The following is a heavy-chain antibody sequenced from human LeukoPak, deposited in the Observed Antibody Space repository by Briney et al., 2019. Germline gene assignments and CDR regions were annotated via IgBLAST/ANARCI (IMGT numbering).Heavy chain of an antibody. D-gene: IGHD3-22*01. CDR1: GGSLSGYY. V-gene: IGHV4-34*01. Sequence: PSETLSLTCAVYGGSLSGYYWSWIRQPPGKGLEWIGEINHSGSTNYNPSLKSRVTISVDTSKNQFSLKLSSVTAADTAVYYCARRPLTYYYDSSGYYNYFDYWGQGTLVTVSS. CDR3: ARRPLTYYYDSSGYYNYFDY. CDR2: INHSGST. J-gene: IGHJ4*02.